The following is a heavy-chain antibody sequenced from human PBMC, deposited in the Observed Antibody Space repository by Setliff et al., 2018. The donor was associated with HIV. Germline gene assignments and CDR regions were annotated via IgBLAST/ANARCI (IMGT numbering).Heavy chain of an antibody. D-gene: IGHD3-3*01. J-gene: IGHJ4*02. V-gene: IGHV3-21*01. CDR2: VSSSSSYI. CDR3: ARDRGDSYYDFWSNYAHFDY. Sequence: GGSLRLSCAASGFTFSHYSMIWVRQGPGKGLEWVSSVSSSSSYIYYADSVKGRFTISRDNAKNSLSLQMNRLRAEDTAVYYCARDRGDSYYDFWSNYAHFDYWGQGTLVTVSS. CDR1: GFTFSHYS.